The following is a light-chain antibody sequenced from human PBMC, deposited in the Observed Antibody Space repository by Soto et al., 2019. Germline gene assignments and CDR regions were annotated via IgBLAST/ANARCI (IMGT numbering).Light chain of an antibody. V-gene: IGKV3-11*01. J-gene: IGKJ2*01. CDR3: QQRSNWPYT. Sequence: EIVLTQSPDTLSLSPGERATLSCRASQSVSSHLAWYQQKPGQAPRLLIYDASNRATGIPAKFSGSGSGTAFPLTNTTPAHQALAVYSCQQRSNWPYTFGQGTKLETK. CDR2: DAS. CDR1: QSVSSH.